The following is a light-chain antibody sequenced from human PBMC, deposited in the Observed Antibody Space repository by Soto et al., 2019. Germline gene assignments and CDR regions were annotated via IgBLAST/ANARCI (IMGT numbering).Light chain of an antibody. Sequence: EMVLTQSPGTLSLSPVERATLSCRSSQSVSSSKLAWYQQKPGQAPRLLIYGASSRATGIPDRFSGSVSGTDFTLTISRLEPEDYAVYYCQQDDSPLTFGGGDKVEI. V-gene: IGKV3-20*01. J-gene: IGKJ4*01. CDR3: QQDDSPLT. CDR1: QSVSSSK. CDR2: GAS.